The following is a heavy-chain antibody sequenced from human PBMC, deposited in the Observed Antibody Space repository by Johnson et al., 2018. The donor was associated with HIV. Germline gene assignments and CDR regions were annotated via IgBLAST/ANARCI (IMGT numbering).Heavy chain of an antibody. Sequence: QVQLVESGGTVVRPGGSLRLSCAASGFTFSNYAMHWVRQAPGRGLEWVAVISYDGSDEYYADSVRGRFTISRDNSKNTLYLQMSSLRAEDTAVYYCARVTLVLDIWGQGTMVTVSS. D-gene: IGHD4-23*01. J-gene: IGHJ3*02. V-gene: IGHV3-30*04. CDR3: ARVTLVLDI. CDR1: GFTFSNYA. CDR2: ISYDGSDE.